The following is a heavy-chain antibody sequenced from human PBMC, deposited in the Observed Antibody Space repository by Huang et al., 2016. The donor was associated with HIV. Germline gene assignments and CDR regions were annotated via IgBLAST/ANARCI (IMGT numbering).Heavy chain of an antibody. CDR1: GFTFSSYA. Sequence: EVQLLESGGGLVQPGGSLRLSCAASGFTFSSYAMSWVRQAPGKGLEWVSSIMGRGSSSNYADSVKGRFTISRDNSKNTLYLQMNSLRAEDTAIYYCAKADSGAAAGSLVDYWGQGTLVTVSS. V-gene: IGHV3-23*01. CDR2: IMGRGSSS. CDR3: AKADSGAAAGSLVDY. J-gene: IGHJ4*02. D-gene: IGHD6-13*01.